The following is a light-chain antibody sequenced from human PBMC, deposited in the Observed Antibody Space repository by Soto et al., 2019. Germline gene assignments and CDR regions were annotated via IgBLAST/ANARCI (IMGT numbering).Light chain of an antibody. V-gene: IGKV3-15*01. Sequence: EIVLTQSPATLSASPGERATLSCRASQSVSNNLAWYQQKLGQAPRLLIYAASATATGIPARFSGSGSGTEFTLTISSLQSEDFGVYYCQQHNDWPLTFGGGTKVEIK. CDR1: QSVSNN. CDR3: QQHNDWPLT. CDR2: AAS. J-gene: IGKJ4*01.